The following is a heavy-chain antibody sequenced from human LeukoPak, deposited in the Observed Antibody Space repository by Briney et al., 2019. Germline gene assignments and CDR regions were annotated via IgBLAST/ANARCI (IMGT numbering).Heavy chain of an antibody. CDR2: IFYSGST. Sequence: SETLSLTCTVSSGSISTSNYYWGWVRQPPGKALEWIGNIFYSGSTYYSPSLKSRFTISLDTSRNQFSLKLSSVTAADTAVYYCARHRCSGGSCYPMNWFDPWGQGTLVTVSS. V-gene: IGHV4-39*01. CDR3: ARHRCSGGSCYPMNWFDP. J-gene: IGHJ5*02. D-gene: IGHD2-15*01. CDR1: SGSISTSNYY.